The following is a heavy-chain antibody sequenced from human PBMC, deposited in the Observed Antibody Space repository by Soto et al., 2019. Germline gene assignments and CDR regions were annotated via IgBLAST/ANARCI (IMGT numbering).Heavy chain of an antibody. Sequence: SETLSLTCAVYGGSFSGYYWSWIRPPPGKGLEWIGEINHSGSTNYNPSLKSRVTISVDTSKNQFSLKLSSVTAADTAVYFCVGDQGYYYSGTDVWGQGTTVTVSS. CDR2: INHSGST. D-gene: IGHD3-16*01. V-gene: IGHV4-34*01. CDR3: VGDQGYYYSGTDV. CDR1: GGSFSGYY. J-gene: IGHJ6*02.